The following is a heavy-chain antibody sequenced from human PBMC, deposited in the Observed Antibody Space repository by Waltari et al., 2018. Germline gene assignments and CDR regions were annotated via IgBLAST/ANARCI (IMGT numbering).Heavy chain of an antibody. CDR2: LYNDGTT. Sequence: EVQLLEAGGGLVQPGGSLRLSWSGVTFSSYAMSWGRQAPGMGLECVSVLYNDGTTHYVDSVEGRFTISSDHSDNTLHLQMSSLRAEDTAVYYCAESRAAAGLDSWGQGTLVTVSS. CDR3: AESRAAAGLDS. J-gene: IGHJ4*02. CDR1: GVTFSSYA. V-gene: IGHV3-23*03. D-gene: IGHD6-13*01.